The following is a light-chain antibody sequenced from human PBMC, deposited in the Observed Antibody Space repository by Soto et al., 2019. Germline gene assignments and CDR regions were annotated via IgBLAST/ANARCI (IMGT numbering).Light chain of an antibody. V-gene: IGKV1-39*01. J-gene: IGKJ4*01. CDR2: AAS. CDR1: QGIRND. Sequence: IQITQSPSSLSASVGDRVTITCRASQGIRNDLHWFQQKPGKAPRLLIYAASHLQNGVPSRFSGGGSGTDFSLTISSLQPEDFATYYCQQSYSTPRFGGGTKVDIK. CDR3: QQSYSTPR.